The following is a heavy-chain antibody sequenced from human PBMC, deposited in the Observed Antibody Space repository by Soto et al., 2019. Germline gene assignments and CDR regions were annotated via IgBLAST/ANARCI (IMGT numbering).Heavy chain of an antibody. Sequence: PSETLSLTCAVSGGSISSGDYSWIWIRQPPGKGLEWIGYIYQSGSTYYNPSLKSRVTISVDRSKNQFSLKLTSATAADTAVYYCARSAYCGGDCYSEYFQHWGQGTLVTVSS. CDR1: GGSISSGDYS. CDR3: ARSAYCGGDCYSEYFQH. V-gene: IGHV4-30-2*01. D-gene: IGHD2-21*02. J-gene: IGHJ1*01. CDR2: IYQSGST.